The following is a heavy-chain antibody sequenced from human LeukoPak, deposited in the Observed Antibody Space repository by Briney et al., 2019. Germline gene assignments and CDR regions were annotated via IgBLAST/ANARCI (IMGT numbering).Heavy chain of an antibody. CDR3: ARDLWSITMSL. J-gene: IGHJ4*02. V-gene: IGHV1-69*05. Sequence: ASVKVSCKASGGTFSSYAISWVLQAPGQGLEWMGGIIPIFGTANYAQKFQGRVTITTDESTSTAYMELSSLRSEDTAVYYCARDLWSITMSLWGQGTLVTVSS. D-gene: IGHD3-10*02. CDR1: GGTFSSYA. CDR2: IIPIFGTA.